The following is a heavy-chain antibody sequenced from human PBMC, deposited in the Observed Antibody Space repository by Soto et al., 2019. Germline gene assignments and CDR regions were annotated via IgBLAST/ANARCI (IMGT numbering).Heavy chain of an antibody. CDR3: ARSGEYCSSTSCYLDY. J-gene: IGHJ4*02. D-gene: IGHD2-2*01. CDR2: IYPGDSDT. V-gene: IGHV5-51*01. CDR1: GYSFTSYW. Sequence: GESLKISCKGSGYSFTSYWIGWVRQMPGKGLEWMGIIYPGDSDTRYSPSFQGQVTISADKSISTAYLQWSSLKASDTAMYYCARSGEYCSSTSCYLDYWGQGTLVTVSS.